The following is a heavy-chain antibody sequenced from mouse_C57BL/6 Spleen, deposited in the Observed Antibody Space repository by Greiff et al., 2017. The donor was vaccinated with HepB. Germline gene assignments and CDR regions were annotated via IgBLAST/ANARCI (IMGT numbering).Heavy chain of an antibody. V-gene: IGHV2-2*01. CDR2: IWSGGST. Sequence: QVQLKESGPGLVQPSQSLSITCTVSGFSLTSYGVHWVRQSPGKGLEWLGVIWSGGSTDYNAAFISRLSISKDNSKSQVFFKMNSLQADDTAIYYWARKGGYYGGGAMDYWGQGTSVTVSS. D-gene: IGHD1-1*01. CDR3: ARKGGYYGGGAMDY. J-gene: IGHJ4*01. CDR1: GFSLTSYG.